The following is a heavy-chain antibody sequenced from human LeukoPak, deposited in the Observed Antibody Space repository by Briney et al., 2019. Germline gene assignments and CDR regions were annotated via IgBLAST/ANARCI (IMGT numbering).Heavy chain of an antibody. CDR1: GFTVRGSS. Sequence: GGSLRLSCAASGFTVRGSSLHWVRQASGQGLEWVGRVRSKADYYATAYSASVQGRFTVSRDKAKNSLFLQMNSLRAEDTAVYYCANYSESSGGFDPWGQGTLVTVSS. V-gene: IGHV3-73*01. CDR2: VRSKADYYAT. CDR3: ANYSESSGGFDP. D-gene: IGHD1-26*01. J-gene: IGHJ5*02.